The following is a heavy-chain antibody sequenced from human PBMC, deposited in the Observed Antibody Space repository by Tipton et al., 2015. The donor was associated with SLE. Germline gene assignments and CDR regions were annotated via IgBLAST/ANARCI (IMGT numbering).Heavy chain of an antibody. V-gene: IGHV4-39*07. J-gene: IGHJ4*02. D-gene: IGHD4-17*01. CDR2: VSYSGTT. CDR3: ARGDYGTKPGFDY. CDR1: GDSISTHNDY. Sequence: TLSLTCSVSGDSISTHNDYWAWIRQPPGKGLEWLGSVSYSGTTHYNPSLKSRVIISVDTSKNQFSLKLSSMTAADTAVYYCARGDYGTKPGFDYWGQGTLVTVST.